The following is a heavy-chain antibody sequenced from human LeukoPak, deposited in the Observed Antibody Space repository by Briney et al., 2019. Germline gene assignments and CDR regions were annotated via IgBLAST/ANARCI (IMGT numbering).Heavy chain of an antibody. J-gene: IGHJ5*02. CDR2: IYYSGST. D-gene: IGHD3-22*01. V-gene: IGHV4-30-4*01. CDR3: ARLKSSGYYLAGWFDP. CDR1: GGSISSGDYY. Sequence: SETLSLTCTVSGGSISSGDYYWTWIRQPPGKGLEWIGFIYYSGSTYYNPSLKSRVTTSVATSKNQFSLKLSSVTAADTAVYYCARLKSSGYYLAGWFDPWGQGTLVTVSS.